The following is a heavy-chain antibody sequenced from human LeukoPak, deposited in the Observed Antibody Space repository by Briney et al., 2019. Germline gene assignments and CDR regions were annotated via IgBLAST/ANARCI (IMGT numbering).Heavy chain of an antibody. CDR1: GFTFSSYW. V-gene: IGHV3-7*01. CDR3: ARDPDHGAIDY. Sequence: GGSLRLSCAASGFTFSSYWMNWVRQAPGKGLEWVANIKQDGSEKYYVDSVKGRFTISRDNAKNSLYLQMNSLRADDTAIYYCARDPDHGAIDYWGQGTLVTVSS. D-gene: IGHD3-10*01. CDR2: IKQDGSEK. J-gene: IGHJ4*02.